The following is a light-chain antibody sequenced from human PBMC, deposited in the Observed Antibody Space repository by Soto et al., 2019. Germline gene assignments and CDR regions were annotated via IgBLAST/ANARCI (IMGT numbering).Light chain of an antibody. CDR2: GAS. CDR1: QSVSTNY. Sequence: EIVLTQSPGTLSLSPGEGATLSCRASQSVSTNYLAWYQQTPGQAPRLLIYGASSRATGIPDRFSGSGSGTDFTLTISGLEPEDFAVYYCQLFGSSPPRYTFGQGTKLEIK. J-gene: IGKJ2*01. CDR3: QLFGSSPPRYT. V-gene: IGKV3-20*01.